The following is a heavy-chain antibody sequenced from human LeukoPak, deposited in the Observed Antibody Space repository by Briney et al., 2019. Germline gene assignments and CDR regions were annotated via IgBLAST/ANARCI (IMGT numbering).Heavy chain of an antibody. CDR1: GFTFSIYA. CDR2: VSYDGSNK. V-gene: IGHV3-30*04. Sequence: GGSLRLSCVASGFTFSIYAMHWVRQAPGQGLEWVAVVSYDGSNKYYADSMKGRFTISRDNAKNTLFLQMNSLRPEDTAVYYCARDQRGYSYVSGDYWGQGTLVTVSS. J-gene: IGHJ4*02. D-gene: IGHD5-18*01. CDR3: ARDQRGYSYVSGDY.